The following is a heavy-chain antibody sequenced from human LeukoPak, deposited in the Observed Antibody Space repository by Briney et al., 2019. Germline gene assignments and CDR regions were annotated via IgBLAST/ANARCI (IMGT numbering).Heavy chain of an antibody. CDR2: INRDGSTT. J-gene: IGHJ4*02. Sequence: GGSLRLSCAASGFTFSKYWVHWVRQAPGKGLVWVARINRDGSTTKYADSVKGRFTVSRDNAKNTLNLQMNSLRAEGTAVYYCARDKKSGESSEIDYWGQGTLVTVSS. CDR3: ARDKKSGESSEIDY. CDR1: GFTFSKYW. V-gene: IGHV3-74*03. D-gene: IGHD3-10*01.